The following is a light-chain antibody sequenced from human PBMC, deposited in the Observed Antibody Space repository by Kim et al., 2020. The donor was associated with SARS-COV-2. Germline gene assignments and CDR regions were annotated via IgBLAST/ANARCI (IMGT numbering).Light chain of an antibody. Sequence: AFVGDRIIITCRASQRIDNCLNWYQQKSGKAPTLIIFSSFNLKSGVSSRFSGSGSGTEFTLIINSLQPEDSATYFCQESYTVRPTFGPGTKVDIK. CDR2: SSF. CDR1: QRIDNC. CDR3: QESYTVRPT. J-gene: IGKJ1*01. V-gene: IGKV1-39*01.